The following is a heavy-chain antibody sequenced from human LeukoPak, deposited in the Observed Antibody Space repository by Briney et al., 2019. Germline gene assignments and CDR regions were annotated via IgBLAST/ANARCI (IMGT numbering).Heavy chain of an antibody. D-gene: IGHD5-12*01. CDR1: GLTFSTYK. V-gene: IGHV3-48*03. Sequence: PPGGSLRLSCAASGLTFSTYKMNWVRQAPGKGLEWVSYISGSGGTMYYSDSVRGRFTISRDNAKDALYLQMNSLRAGETGVYYCATVDIASPAGDYWGQGTLVTVSS. CDR3: ATVDIASPAGDY. J-gene: IGHJ4*02. CDR2: ISGSGGTM.